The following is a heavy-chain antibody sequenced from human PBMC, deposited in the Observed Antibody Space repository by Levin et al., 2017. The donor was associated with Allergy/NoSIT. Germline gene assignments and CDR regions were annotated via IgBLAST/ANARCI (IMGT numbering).Heavy chain of an antibody. D-gene: IGHD3-9*01. CDR3: ARDFSEIRHYDILTGYAY. Sequence: AGGSLRLSCAASGFTFSDYYMSWIRQAPGKGLEWVSYISSSSRYANYADSVRGRFTISRDDAKNSLYLQMNSLRAEDTAVYFCARDFSEIRHYDILTGYAYWGQGTLVTVSS. J-gene: IGHJ4*02. CDR2: ISSSSRYA. V-gene: IGHV3-11*05. CDR1: GFTFSDYY.